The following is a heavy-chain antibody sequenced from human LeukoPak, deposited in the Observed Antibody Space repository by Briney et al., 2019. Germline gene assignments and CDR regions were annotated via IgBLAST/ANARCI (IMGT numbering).Heavy chain of an antibody. CDR3: ARAGPTIFGVVTPYYYMDV. CDR1: GYSISSGYY. J-gene: IGHJ6*03. V-gene: IGHV4-38-2*02. D-gene: IGHD3-3*01. CDR2: IDHSGST. Sequence: ASETLSLTCTVSGYSISSGYYWGWIRQPPGKGLEWTGSIDHSGSTYYNPSLKSRVTISVDTSKNQFSLKLSSVTAAYTAVYYCARAGPTIFGVVTPYYYMDVWGKGTTVTVSS.